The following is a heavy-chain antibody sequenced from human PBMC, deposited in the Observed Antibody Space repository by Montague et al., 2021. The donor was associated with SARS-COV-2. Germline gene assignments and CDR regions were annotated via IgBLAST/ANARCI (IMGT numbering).Heavy chain of an antibody. CDR1: GGSISSGGYY. CDR2: IYYSGST. CDR3: ARVHIVVVTAMRYFDL. J-gene: IGHJ2*01. D-gene: IGHD2-21*02. Sequence: TLSLTCTVSGGSISSGGYYWSWIRQHPGKGLEWIGYIYYSGSTYYNPSLKSRVTISVDTSKNQFSLKLSSVIAADTAVYYCARVHIVVVTAMRYFDLWGRGTLVTVSS. V-gene: IGHV4-31*03.